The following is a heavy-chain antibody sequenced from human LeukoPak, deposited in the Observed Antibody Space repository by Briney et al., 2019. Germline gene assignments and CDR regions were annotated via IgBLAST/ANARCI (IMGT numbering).Heavy chain of an antibody. D-gene: IGHD6-13*01. CDR3: ASALAAASHTSFDH. CDR1: GFTVSSNY. V-gene: IGHV3-66*01. CDR2: IYSGGNT. Sequence: GRSLRLSCAASGFTVSSNYMSWVRQAPGKGLEWVSIIYSGGNTYYADSVKGRFTISRDNSQNTLYLQMNSLRADDTAVYYCASALAAASHTSFDHWGQGTLVTVSS. J-gene: IGHJ4*02.